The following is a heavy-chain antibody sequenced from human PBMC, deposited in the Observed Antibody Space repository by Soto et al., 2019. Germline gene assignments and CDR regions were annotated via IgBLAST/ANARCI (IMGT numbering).Heavy chain of an antibody. CDR2: ISSSSSYI. Sequence: EVQLVESGGGLVKPGGSLRLSCAASGFTFSSYSMNLVRQAPGKGLEWVSSISSSSSYIYYADSVKGRFTISRDKAKNSLDLQMNRLRAEDTAVYYCARDGPDYGGNSGFDYWGQATLVTFS. V-gene: IGHV3-21*01. D-gene: IGHD4-17*01. CDR3: ARDGPDYGGNSGFDY. J-gene: IGHJ4*02. CDR1: GFTFSSYS.